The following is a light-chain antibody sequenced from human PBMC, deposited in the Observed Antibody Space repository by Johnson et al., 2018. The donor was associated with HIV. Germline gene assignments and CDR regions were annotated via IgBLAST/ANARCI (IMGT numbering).Light chain of an antibody. V-gene: IGLV1-51*01. CDR3: GTWDSSLSTYV. J-gene: IGLJ1*01. CDR1: SSNIGNNY. Sequence: QSVLTQPPSVSAAPGQRVTISCSGSSSNIGNNYVSWYQHLPGTAPKLLIYDNNKRPSGIPDRFSGSKSGTSATLGITALQTGDEADYYCGTWDSSLSTYVFGTGTKVTVL. CDR2: DNN.